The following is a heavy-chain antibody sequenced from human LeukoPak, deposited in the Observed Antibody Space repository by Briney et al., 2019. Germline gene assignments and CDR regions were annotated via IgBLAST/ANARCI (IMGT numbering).Heavy chain of an antibody. V-gene: IGHV3-30*04. CDR1: GFTFSSYA. CDR2: ISYDGSNK. D-gene: IGHD4-17*01. Sequence: GGSLRLSCAASGFTFSSYAMHWVRQAPGKGLEWVAVISYDGSNKYYADSVKGRFTISRDNSKNTLYLQMNSLRAEDTAVYYCARAATTVTYDDYWGQGTLVTVSS. CDR3: ARAATTVTYDDY. J-gene: IGHJ4*02.